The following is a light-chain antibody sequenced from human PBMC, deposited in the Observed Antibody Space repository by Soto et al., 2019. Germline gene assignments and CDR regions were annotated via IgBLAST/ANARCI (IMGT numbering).Light chain of an antibody. CDR1: QTISSW. CDR3: QHYNSYSEA. V-gene: IGKV1-5*03. CDR2: KAS. Sequence: DIQMTQSPSTLSGSVGGRGTITCLASQTISSWLAWYQQKPGKAPKLLIYKASTLKSGVPSRFSGSGSGTEFTLTISSLQPDDFATYYCQHYNSYSEAFGQGTKVDIK. J-gene: IGKJ1*01.